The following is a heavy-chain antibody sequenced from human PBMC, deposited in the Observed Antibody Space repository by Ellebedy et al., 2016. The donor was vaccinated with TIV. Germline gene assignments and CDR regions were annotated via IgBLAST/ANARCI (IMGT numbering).Heavy chain of an antibody. CDR3: VRDLVLYFDWAPVMDV. D-gene: IGHD3-9*01. J-gene: IGHJ6*02. CDR1: GSTLSSYE. CDR2: ISTSGNNI. V-gene: IGHV3-48*03. Sequence: PGGSLRLSCAASGSTLSSYEMNWVRQVPGKGLEWVSYISTSGNNIHYADSVKGRFTISRDNAKNSLYLQMNSLRAEDTAVYHCVRDLVLYFDWAPVMDVWGQGTTVTVSS.